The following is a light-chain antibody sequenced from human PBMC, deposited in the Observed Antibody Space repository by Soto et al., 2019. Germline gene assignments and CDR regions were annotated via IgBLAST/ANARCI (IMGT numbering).Light chain of an antibody. CDR2: DVS. CDR1: TSDIGGYNF. J-gene: IGLJ2*01. V-gene: IGLV2-14*01. CDR3: SSYISISTYVL. Sequence: QSALTQPASVSGSPGQSITIPCTGTTSDIGGYNFVSWYQQHPGKAPKLMIYDVSNRPSGVSNRFSGSKSGNTASLTISGLQAEDEADYYCSSYISISTYVLFGGGTKLTVL.